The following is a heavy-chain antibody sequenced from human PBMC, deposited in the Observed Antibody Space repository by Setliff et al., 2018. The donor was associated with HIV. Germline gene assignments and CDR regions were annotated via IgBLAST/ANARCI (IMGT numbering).Heavy chain of an antibody. V-gene: IGHV4-31*03. CDR1: GGSISSGGYY. J-gene: IGHJ4*02. CDR3: ARVPVLPAPRFDY. D-gene: IGHD2-2*01. CDR2: IYYSGST. Sequence: SETLSLTCTVSGGSISSGGYYWSWIRQHPGKGLEWIGYIYYSGSTYYNPSLKSRVTISVDTSKNQFSLKLSSVTAADTALYFCARVPVLPAPRFDYWGQGTLVTVSS.